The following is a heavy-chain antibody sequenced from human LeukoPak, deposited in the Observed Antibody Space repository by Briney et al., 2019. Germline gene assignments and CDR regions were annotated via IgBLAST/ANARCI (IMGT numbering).Heavy chain of an antibody. V-gene: IGHV1-46*01. J-gene: IGHJ6*02. CDR2: INPSGGST. CDR3: AREDVVLVDAFRSYYYGMDV. D-gene: IGHD2-8*01. Sequence: ASVKVSCKASGYNFISYYMHWVRQAPGQGLEWMGIINPSGGSTSYAQKFQDRVTMTRDTSTSTVYMEMSSLKSEDTAVYYCAREDVVLVDAFRSYYYGMDVWAKGPRSPSP. CDR1: GYNFISYY.